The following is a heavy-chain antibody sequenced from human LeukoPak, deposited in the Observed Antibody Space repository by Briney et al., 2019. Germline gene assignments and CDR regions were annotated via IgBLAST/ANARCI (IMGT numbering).Heavy chain of an antibody. V-gene: IGHV1-18*01. J-gene: IGHJ4*02. CDR2: LTASNANT. CDR1: AYPFNTYG. CDR3: AVVVAGQYYFDY. Sequence: ASVKVSCKASAYPFNTYGITWVRQAPGQGLEWMGWLTASNANTNYAQKYKGRVTMTADTSTRTAYTELRSLRYEDTAIYFCAVVVAGQYYFDYWGQGTLVTVSS. D-gene: IGHD2-15*01.